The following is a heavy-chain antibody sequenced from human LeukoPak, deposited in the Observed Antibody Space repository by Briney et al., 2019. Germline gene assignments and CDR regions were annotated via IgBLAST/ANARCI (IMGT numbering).Heavy chain of an antibody. CDR2: INPNSGGT. CDR1: GYTFTGSY. V-gene: IGHV1-2*06. Sequence: ASVKVSCKASGYTFTGSYMHCVRQAPGQWLEWMGRINPNSGGTNYAQKFQGRVTMTRDTSISTAYMELSRLRSDDTAVYYCARRSSSWSTLFDYWGQGTLVTVSS. CDR3: ARRSSSWSTLFDY. J-gene: IGHJ4*02. D-gene: IGHD6-13*01.